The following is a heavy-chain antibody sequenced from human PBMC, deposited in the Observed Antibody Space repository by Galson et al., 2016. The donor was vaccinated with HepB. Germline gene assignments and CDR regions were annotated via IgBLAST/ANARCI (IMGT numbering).Heavy chain of an antibody. J-gene: IGHJ4*01. CDR2: IVGSGGTT. V-gene: IGHV3-23*01. CDR3: ASQQLWPSFDY. Sequence: LRLSCAASGFTFSSYVMSWVRQAPGQGLEWVSGIVGSGGTTYYAESVQGRFIVSRDNSKNILHLQMDSLRVEDTAIYYCASQQLWPSFDYWGHGILVTVSS. CDR1: GFTFSSYV. D-gene: IGHD5-18*01.